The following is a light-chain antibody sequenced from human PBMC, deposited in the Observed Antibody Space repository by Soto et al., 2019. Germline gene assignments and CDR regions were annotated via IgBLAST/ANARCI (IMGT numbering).Light chain of an antibody. CDR3: QQYGSSPLT. CDR2: GAS. CDR1: QSVSSSY. Sequence: IVLTQSPGTLSLSPSERATLSCRASQSVSSSYLAWYQQKPGQAPRLLIYGASSRATGIPDRFSGSGSGTDFTLTISRLEPEDFAVYYCQQYGSSPLTFGGGTKVDIK. J-gene: IGKJ4*01. V-gene: IGKV3-20*01.